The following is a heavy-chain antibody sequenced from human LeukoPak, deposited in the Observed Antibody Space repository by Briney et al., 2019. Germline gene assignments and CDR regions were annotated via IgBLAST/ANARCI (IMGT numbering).Heavy chain of an antibody. CDR3: ARESALTGYYFDY. D-gene: IGHD3-9*01. J-gene: IGHJ4*02. CDR1: GFTVTSNY. Sequence: RGSLRLSCAASGFTVTSNYMSWVRQAPGKGLEWVSVIYSGGSTYYADSVKGRFTISRDNSKNTLYLQMNSLRAEDTAVYYCARESALTGYYFDYWGQGTLVTVSS. CDR2: IYSGGST. V-gene: IGHV3-53*01.